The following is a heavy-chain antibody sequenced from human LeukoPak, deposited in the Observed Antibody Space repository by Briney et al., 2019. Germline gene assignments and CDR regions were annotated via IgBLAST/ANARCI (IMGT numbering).Heavy chain of an antibody. V-gene: IGHV3-53*01. CDR3: AGAGVRGSSTSWDFDY. J-gene: IGHJ4*02. CDR2: IYSGGST. Sequence: GGSLRLSCAASGFTVSSNYMSWVRQAPGKGLEWVSVIYSGGSTYYADSVKGRFTISRDNSKNTLYLQVNSLRAEDTAVYYCAGAGVRGSSTSWDFDYWGQGTLVTVSS. D-gene: IGHD2-2*01. CDR1: GFTVSSNY.